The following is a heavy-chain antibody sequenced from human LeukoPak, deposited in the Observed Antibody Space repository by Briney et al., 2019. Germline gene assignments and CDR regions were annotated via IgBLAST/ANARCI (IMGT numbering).Heavy chain of an antibody. D-gene: IGHD3-22*01. CDR1: GFTFSGSA. Sequence: GGSLRLSCAASGFTFSGSAMHWVRQASGKGLEWVGRIRSKANSYATAYAASVKGRFTISRDDSKNTAYLQMNSLKTEDTAVYYCTRQNYYDSSGLARWDWGQGTLVTVSS. J-gene: IGHJ4*02. V-gene: IGHV3-73*01. CDR3: TRQNYYDSSGLARWD. CDR2: IRSKANSYAT.